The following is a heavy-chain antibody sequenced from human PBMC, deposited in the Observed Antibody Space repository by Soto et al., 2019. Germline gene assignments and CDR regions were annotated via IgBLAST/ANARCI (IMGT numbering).Heavy chain of an antibody. V-gene: IGHV4-59*01. CDR3: ASYGPASLFDY. J-gene: IGHJ4*02. D-gene: IGHD4-17*01. CDR2: IYYSGST. Sequence: SETLSLTCTVSGGSISSYYWSWIRQPPGKGLEWIGYIYYSGSTNYNPSLKSRVTISVDTSKNQFSLKLSSLTAADTAVYYCASYGPASLFDYWGQGTLVTVSS. CDR1: GGSISSYY.